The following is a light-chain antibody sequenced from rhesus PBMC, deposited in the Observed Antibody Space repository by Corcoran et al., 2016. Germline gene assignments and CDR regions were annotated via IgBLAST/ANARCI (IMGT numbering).Light chain of an antibody. V-gene: IGKV1-74*01. J-gene: IGKJ3*01. CDR1: ENVTNY. Sequence: DIQMTQSPSSLSAFVGDRVTITCRASENVTNYLNWYHQKPGKAPEFLIYRTSTLQTGVPSRFTGSGSGTEFFLTISSRQPEDVGTYYCQHGYGTPFTFGPGTKMDIK. CDR2: RTS. CDR3: QHGYGTPFT.